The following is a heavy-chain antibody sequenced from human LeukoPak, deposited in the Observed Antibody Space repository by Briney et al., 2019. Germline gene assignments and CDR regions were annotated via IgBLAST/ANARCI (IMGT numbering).Heavy chain of an antibody. CDR3: ARLRYYAMDV. CDR2: ISSSSRTI. Sequence: GGSLKLSCAASGFTFSGSAMHWVRQASGKGLEWVSYISSSSRTISYADSVKGRFTISRDNAKDSLYLQMNSLRAEDTAVYYCARLRYYAMDVWGQGTTVTASS. CDR1: GFTFSGSA. V-gene: IGHV3-48*01. J-gene: IGHJ6*02.